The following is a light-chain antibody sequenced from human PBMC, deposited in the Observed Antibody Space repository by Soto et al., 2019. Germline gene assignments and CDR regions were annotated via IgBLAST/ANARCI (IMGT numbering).Light chain of an antibody. CDR2: AAS. J-gene: IGKJ3*01. Sequence: DVQMTQSPSSLSAAVGDRVTITCQASQAVRDDVGWYQQKPGKVPKLLIYAASTLEPGVPSRFSGSGFGTDFTLSISSLQPEDFATYYCQKYNGAPFTFGPGTKVDIK. V-gene: IGKV1-27*01. CDR3: QKYNGAPFT. CDR1: QAVRDD.